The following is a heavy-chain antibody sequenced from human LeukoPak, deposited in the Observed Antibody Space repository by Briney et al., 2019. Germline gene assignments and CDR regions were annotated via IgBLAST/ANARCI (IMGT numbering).Heavy chain of an antibody. Sequence: ASVKVSCKASGGTFSSYAISWVRQAPGQGLEWMGRIIPNLGIANYAQKFQGRVTITADKSTSTAYMELSSLRSEDTAVYYCARGHCSGGSCYPGDYWGQGTLVTVSS. J-gene: IGHJ4*02. CDR2: IIPNLGIA. V-gene: IGHV1-69*04. CDR1: GGTFSSYA. CDR3: ARGHCSGGSCYPGDY. D-gene: IGHD2-15*01.